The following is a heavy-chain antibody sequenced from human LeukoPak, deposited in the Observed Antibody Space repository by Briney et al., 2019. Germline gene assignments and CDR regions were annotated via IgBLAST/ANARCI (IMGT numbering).Heavy chain of an antibody. CDR2: IRSKAYGGTT. CDR1: GFTFGDYA. Sequence: PGGSLRLSCTASGFTFGDYAMSWFRQAPGKGLEWVGFIRSKAYGGTTEYAASVKGRFTISRDDSKSIAYLQMNSLKTEDTAVYYCTREGYYDILTGFDYWGQGTLVTVSS. CDR3: TREGYYDILTGFDY. J-gene: IGHJ4*02. V-gene: IGHV3-49*03. D-gene: IGHD3-9*01.